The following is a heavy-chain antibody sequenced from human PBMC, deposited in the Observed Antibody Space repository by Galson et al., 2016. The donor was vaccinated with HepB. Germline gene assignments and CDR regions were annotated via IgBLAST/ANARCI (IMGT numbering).Heavy chain of an antibody. CDR2: INPSGGTT. D-gene: IGHD2-2*01. J-gene: IGHJ4*02. Sequence: SVKVSCKASGYSFTTYYIHWVRQAPGQGLEWMGIINPSGGTTTYAQKFQGRVTMTRDTSTNTVYLELSSLRSEDTAVYYCAREASAPAAIDYWGQGTLVTVSS. V-gene: IGHV1-46*01. CDR3: AREASAPAAIDY. CDR1: GYSFTTYY.